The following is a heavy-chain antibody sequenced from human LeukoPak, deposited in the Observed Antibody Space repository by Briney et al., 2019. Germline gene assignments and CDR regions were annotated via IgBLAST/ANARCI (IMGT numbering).Heavy chain of an antibody. CDR3: ARTSMVRGGNTEYYFDY. J-gene: IGHJ4*02. Sequence: ASVKVSCKASGYTFTSYDINWVRQATGQGLEWMGWMNPNSGNTGYAQKFQGRVTITRNTSISTAYMELSSLRSEDTAVYYCARTSMVRGGNTEYYFDYWGQGTLVTVSS. V-gene: IGHV1-8*03. D-gene: IGHD3-10*01. CDR1: GYTFTSYD. CDR2: MNPNSGNT.